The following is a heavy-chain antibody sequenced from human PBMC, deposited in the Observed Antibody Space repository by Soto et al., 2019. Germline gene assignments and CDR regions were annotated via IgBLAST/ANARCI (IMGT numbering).Heavy chain of an antibody. CDR2: MNPNSGNT. J-gene: IGHJ5*02. CDR1: GYNFSDFG. V-gene: IGHV1-8*02. CDR3: ARGHRRRFDP. Sequence: GASVKVSCKASGYNFSDFGITWVRQATGQGLEWMGWMNPNSGNTGYAQKFQGRVTMTRNTSISTAYMELSSLRSEDTAVYYCARGHRRRFDPWGRGTLVTVSS.